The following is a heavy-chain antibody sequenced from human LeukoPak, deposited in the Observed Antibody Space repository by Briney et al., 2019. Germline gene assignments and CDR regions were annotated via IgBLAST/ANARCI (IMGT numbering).Heavy chain of an antibody. CDR1: GGSISSSSYY. CDR2: IYYSGST. V-gene: IGHV4-31*03. CDR3: ARRIVGATSEFDY. Sequence: SETLSLTCTVSGGSISSSSYYWGWIRQHPGKGLEWIGYIYYSGSTYYNPSLKSRVTISVDTSKNQFSLKLSSVTAADTAVYYCARRIVGATSEFDYWGQGTLVTVFS. D-gene: IGHD1-26*01. J-gene: IGHJ4*02.